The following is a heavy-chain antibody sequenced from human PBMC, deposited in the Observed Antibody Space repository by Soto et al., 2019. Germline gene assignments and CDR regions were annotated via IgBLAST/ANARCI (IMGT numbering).Heavy chain of an antibody. CDR1: WGTFTRYA. CDR2: IIPIFGTA. J-gene: IGHJ2*01. CDR3: ARDGPTFDGYNSWYFDL. D-gene: IGHD5-12*01. Sequence: SEEVSFSVSWGTFTRYAISWVRQATGQGLEWMGGIIPIFGTANYAQKFQGRVTLTADESTSTAYMELSSLRSEDMAVYYCARDGPTFDGYNSWYFDLWGRGTLVTVSS. V-gene: IGHV1-69*13.